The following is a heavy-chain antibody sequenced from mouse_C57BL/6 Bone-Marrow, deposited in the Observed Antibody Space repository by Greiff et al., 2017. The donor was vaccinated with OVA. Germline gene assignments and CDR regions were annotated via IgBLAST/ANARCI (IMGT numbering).Heavy chain of an antibody. Sequence: GGGLVQPKGSLKLSCAASGFTFNTYAMHWVRQAPGKGLEWVARIRSKSSNYATYYADSVKDRFTISRDDSQSMLYLQMNNLKTEDTAMYYCVREISYYYGSRGSWFAYWGQGTLVTVSA. CDR1: GFTFNTYA. J-gene: IGHJ3*01. V-gene: IGHV10-3*01. CDR2: IRSKSSNYAT. CDR3: VREISYYYGSRGSWFAY. D-gene: IGHD1-1*01.